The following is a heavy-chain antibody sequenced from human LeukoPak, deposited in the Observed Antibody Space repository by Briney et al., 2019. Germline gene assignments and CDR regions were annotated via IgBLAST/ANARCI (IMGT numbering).Heavy chain of an antibody. CDR2: IYYSGST. V-gene: IGHV4-59*01. J-gene: IGHJ4*02. CDR1: GGSISSYY. Sequence: SETLSLTCTVSGGSISSYYWSWIRQPPGKGLEWIAYIYYSGSTNYNPSLKSQVTISVDTSKNQFSLKLSSVTAADTAVYYCATFYGGNLDYWGQGTLVTVSS. D-gene: IGHD4-23*01. CDR3: ATFYGGNLDY.